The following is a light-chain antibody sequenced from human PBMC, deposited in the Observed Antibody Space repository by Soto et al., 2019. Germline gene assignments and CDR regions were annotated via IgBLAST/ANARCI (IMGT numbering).Light chain of an antibody. J-gene: IGKJ2*01. Sequence: DIQMTQSPSTLSASVGDRVTITCRASESIDSWLAWYQQKPGKAPKVLIYDASSLESGVPSRFSGSGSGTEFTLTISSLQTDDFATYYCEQYNSYTYTFGQGTKLEIK. V-gene: IGKV1-5*01. CDR1: ESIDSW. CDR3: EQYNSYTYT. CDR2: DAS.